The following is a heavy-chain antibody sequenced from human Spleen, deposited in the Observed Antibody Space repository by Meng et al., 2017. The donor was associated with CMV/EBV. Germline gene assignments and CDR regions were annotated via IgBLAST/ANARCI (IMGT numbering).Heavy chain of an antibody. V-gene: IGHV1-2*06. J-gene: IGHJ4*02. CDR3: ARVPEI. CDR2: IYPNTDDI. Sequence: SMKIACKASGYAFTGYYMHWVRQAPGQGLEWMGRIYPNTDDIHYAQNIQGRDTMTRDASISTAYMELSSLTSDDTAVYFCARVPEIWGQGTLVTVSS. CDR1: GYAFTGYY. D-gene: IGHD5-24*01.